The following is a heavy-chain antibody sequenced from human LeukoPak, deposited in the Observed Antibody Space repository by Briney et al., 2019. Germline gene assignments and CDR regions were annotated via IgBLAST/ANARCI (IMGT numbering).Heavy chain of an antibody. D-gene: IGHD3-22*01. J-gene: IGHJ4*02. V-gene: IGHV3-21*01. CDR2: ISSSSSYI. CDR3: ARDPAYYDSSGTFDY. Sequence: PGGSLRLSCAASGFTFSSYGMHWVRQAPGKGLEWVSSISSSSSYIYYADSVKGRFTISRDNAKNSLYLQMNSLRAEDTAVYYCARDPAYYDSSGTFDYWGQGTLVTVSS. CDR1: GFTFSSYG.